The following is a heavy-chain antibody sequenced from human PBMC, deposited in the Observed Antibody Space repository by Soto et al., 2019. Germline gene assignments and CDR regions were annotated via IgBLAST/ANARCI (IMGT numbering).Heavy chain of an antibody. J-gene: IGHJ4*02. CDR3: ARDQWFGELSSGAIAY. CDR2: INPNNGDT. V-gene: IGHV1-2*02. CDR1: GYTFTGYY. D-gene: IGHD3-10*01. Sequence: ASVKVSCKTSGYTFTGYYIHWVRQAPGQGPEYMGWINPNNGDTAFAQNFQGRVTMTRDTSIATAFMELSRLRVDDTAVYYCARDQWFGELSSGAIAYWGRGTLVTVSS.